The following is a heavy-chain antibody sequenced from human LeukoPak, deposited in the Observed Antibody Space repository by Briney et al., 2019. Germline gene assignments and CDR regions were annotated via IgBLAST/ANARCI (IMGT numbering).Heavy chain of an antibody. V-gene: IGHV4-30-2*01. CDR3: ARAVVAARGLFDL. CDR1: GGSISSGGYS. D-gene: IGHD2-15*01. J-gene: IGHJ5*02. Sequence: PSQTLSLTCAVSGGSISSGGYSWSWLPQPPGKGLEWIVYNYHSGSTYYNPSLKSRVTISVDRSKHQFSLKLSSVTGADTAVYFCARAVVAARGLFDLWGQGTLVSVSS. CDR2: NYHSGST.